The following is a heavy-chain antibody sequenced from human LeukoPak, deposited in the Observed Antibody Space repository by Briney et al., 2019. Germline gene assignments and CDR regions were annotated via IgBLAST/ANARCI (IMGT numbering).Heavy chain of an antibody. Sequence: ASVKVSCKASGYTFADYYMHWVRQAPGQGLEWMGWINPNSGATNYAQKFQGRVTMTRDSSISTAYMDLSRLRSDDTAVYHCARDRDAGVGVVRDYYYMGVWGKGTSATVSS. D-gene: IGHD3-3*01. CDR3: ARDRDAGVGVVRDYYYMGV. CDR1: GYTFADYY. J-gene: IGHJ6*03. V-gene: IGHV1-2*02. CDR2: INPNSGAT.